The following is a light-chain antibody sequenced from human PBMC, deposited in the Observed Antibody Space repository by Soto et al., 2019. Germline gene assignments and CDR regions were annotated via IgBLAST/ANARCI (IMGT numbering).Light chain of an antibody. V-gene: IGKV1-27*01. Sequence: DIQMTQSPSSLSASVGDRATITCRASQGISNSLAWYQQKPGKDPKLLIYAASTLQSEVPSRFSGSGSGTDFTLTISSLHPEDVATYYCQKYNSAPHTFGQGTKLEIK. CDR1: QGISNS. J-gene: IGKJ2*01. CDR2: AAS. CDR3: QKYNSAPHT.